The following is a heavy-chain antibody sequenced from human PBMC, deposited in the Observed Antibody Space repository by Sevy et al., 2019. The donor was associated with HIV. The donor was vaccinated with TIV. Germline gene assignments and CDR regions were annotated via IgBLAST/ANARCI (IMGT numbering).Heavy chain of an antibody. V-gene: IGHV3-72*01. Sequence: GGSLRLSCAASGFTFSDHYVDWVRQAPGKGLEWIGRIRNRPNSYTTEYAASVEGRFTISRDDSRNSQYLQMNSLKTEDSAVYYCVRGPNCGVGGCQQISPYCLDVWGKGATVTVSS. D-gene: IGHD2-21*01. CDR2: IRNRPNSYTT. CDR1: GFTFSDHY. J-gene: IGHJ6*03. CDR3: VRGPNCGVGGCQQISPYCLDV.